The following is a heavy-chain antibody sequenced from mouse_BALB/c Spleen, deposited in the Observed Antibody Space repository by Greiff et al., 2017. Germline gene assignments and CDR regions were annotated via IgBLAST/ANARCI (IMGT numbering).Heavy chain of an antibody. D-gene: IGHD2-4*01. J-gene: IGHJ4*01. CDR2: ISNGGGST. Sequence: DVQLVESGGGLVQPGGSLKLSCAASGFTFSSYTMSWVRQTPEKRLEWVAYISNGGGSTYYPDTVKGRFTISRDNAKNTLYLQMSSLKSEDTAMYYCARSPYDYDDYYAMDYWGQGTSVTVSS. CDR3: ARSPYDYDDYYAMDY. CDR1: GFTFSSYT. V-gene: IGHV5-12-2*01.